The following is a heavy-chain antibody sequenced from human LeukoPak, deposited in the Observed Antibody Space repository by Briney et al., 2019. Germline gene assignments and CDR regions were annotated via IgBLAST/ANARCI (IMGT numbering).Heavy chain of an antibody. CDR2: IYSGGNT. J-gene: IGHJ4*02. CDR1: GFTVSSNY. V-gene: IGHV3-53*01. Sequence: GGSLRLSCAASGFTVSSNYMSWVRQAPGKGLEWVSVIYSGGNTYYADSVKGRFTISRDNSKNTLYLQMNSLRAEDTAVYYCARDTPGYGGDDFDYWGQGALVTVSS. CDR3: ARDTPGYGGDDFDY. D-gene: IGHD4-23*01.